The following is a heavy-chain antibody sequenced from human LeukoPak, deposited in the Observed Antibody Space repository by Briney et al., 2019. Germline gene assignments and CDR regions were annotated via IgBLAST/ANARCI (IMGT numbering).Heavy chain of an antibody. CDR1: GGPISSYY. CDR3: ARAIQLWFPFDY. Sequence: PSETLSLTCTVSGGPISSYYWSWIRQPPGKGLEWIGYIYYSGSTNYSPSLKSRVTISVDTSKNQFSLKLSSVTAADTAVYYCARAIQLWFPFDYWGQGTLVTVSS. V-gene: IGHV4-59*01. J-gene: IGHJ4*02. D-gene: IGHD5-18*01. CDR2: IYYSGST.